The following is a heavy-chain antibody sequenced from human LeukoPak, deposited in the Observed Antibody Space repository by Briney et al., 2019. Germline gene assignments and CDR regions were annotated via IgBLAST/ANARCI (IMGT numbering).Heavy chain of an antibody. V-gene: IGHV4-59*01. D-gene: IGHD3-22*01. CDR3: ARGRTYYYDSSGYLFDY. J-gene: IGHJ4*02. CDR1: GGSISSYY. Sequence: KPSETLSLTCTVSGGSISSYYWSWIRQPPGKGLEWIGYIYYSGSTNYNPSLKSRVTISVDTSKNQFSLKLSSVTAADTAVYYCARGRTYYYDSSGYLFDYWGQGTLVTASS. CDR2: IYYSGST.